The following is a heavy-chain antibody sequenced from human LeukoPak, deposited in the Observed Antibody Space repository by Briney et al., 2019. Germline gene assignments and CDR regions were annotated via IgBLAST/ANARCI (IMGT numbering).Heavy chain of an antibody. D-gene: IGHD1-26*01. Sequence: GGSLRLSCAASGFTFSSDWMHWVRQAPGKGLVWVSRINSDGSSTIHADSVKGRFTISRDNTKNTLYLQMNSLRVEDTAVYYCARALGSPLDCWGQGTLVTVSS. V-gene: IGHV3-74*01. CDR3: ARALGSPLDC. CDR1: GFTFSSDW. CDR2: INSDGSST. J-gene: IGHJ4*02.